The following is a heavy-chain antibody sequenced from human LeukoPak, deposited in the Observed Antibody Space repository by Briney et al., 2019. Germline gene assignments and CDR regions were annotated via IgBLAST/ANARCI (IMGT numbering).Heavy chain of an antibody. CDR3: ARGYYDILTGYSNGYYFDY. D-gene: IGHD3-9*01. J-gene: IGHJ4*02. V-gene: IGHV4-59*12. CDR2: IYYSGST. Sequence: PSETLSLTCTVSGGSISSYYWSWIRQPPGKGLEWIGYIYYSGSTNYNPSLKSRVTISVDTSKNQFSLKLSPVTAADTAVYYCARGYYDILTGYSNGYYFDYWGQGTLVTVSS. CDR1: GGSISSYY.